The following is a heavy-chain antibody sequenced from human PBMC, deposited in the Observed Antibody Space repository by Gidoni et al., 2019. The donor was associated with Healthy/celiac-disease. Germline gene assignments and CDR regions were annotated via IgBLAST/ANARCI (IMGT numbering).Heavy chain of an antibody. V-gene: IGHV3-30*02. D-gene: IGHD3-16*01. J-gene: IGHJ4*02. Sequence: QVQLVESGGGVVQPGGSLRLACAASGFPFSSYGMHWVRQAPGKGLEWVAFIRYDGSNKYYADSVKGRFTSSRDNSKNTLYLQMNSLRAEDTAVYYCAKDGGVAASPVYWGQGTLVTVSS. CDR3: AKDGGVAASPVY. CDR2: IRYDGSNK. CDR1: GFPFSSYG.